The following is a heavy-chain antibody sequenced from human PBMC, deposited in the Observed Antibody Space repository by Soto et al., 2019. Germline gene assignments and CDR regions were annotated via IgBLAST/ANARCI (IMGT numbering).Heavy chain of an antibody. CDR3: AKDREAGYYYYYGMDV. V-gene: IGHV3-30*18. CDR2: ISYDGSNK. CDR1: GFTFSSYG. Sequence: PGGSLRLSCAASGFTFSSYGMHWVRQAPGKGLEWVAVISYDGSNKYYADSVKGRFTISRDNSKNTLYLQMNSLRAEDTAVYYCAKDREAGYYYYYGMDVWGQGTTVTVYS. J-gene: IGHJ6*02. D-gene: IGHD6-19*01.